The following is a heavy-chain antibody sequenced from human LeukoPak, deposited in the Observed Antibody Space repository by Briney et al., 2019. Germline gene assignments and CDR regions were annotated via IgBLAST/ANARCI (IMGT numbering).Heavy chain of an antibody. CDR1: GFTFSSSA. J-gene: IGHJ4*02. Sequence: GGSLRLSCAASGFTFSSSAMTWVRQAPGRGLEWVAAISGSGSSTNLADSVKGRFTISRDNSKSTLYLQMNGLRAEDTAVYYCARAINVPNWNRTPYDYWGQGTLVTVSS. CDR2: ISGSGSST. CDR3: ARAINVPNWNRTPYDY. V-gene: IGHV3-23*01. D-gene: IGHD1-1*01.